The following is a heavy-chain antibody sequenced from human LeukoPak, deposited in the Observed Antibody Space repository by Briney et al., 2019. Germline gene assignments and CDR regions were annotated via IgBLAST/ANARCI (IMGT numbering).Heavy chain of an antibody. CDR1: GGSISSSSYY. D-gene: IGHD2-21*02. J-gene: IGHJ4*02. V-gene: IGHV4-39*07. CDR3: ASAYCGGDCYSLYYFDY. Sequence: PSETLSLTCTVSGGSISSSSYYWGWIRQPPGKGLEWIGSIYYSGSTYYNPSLKSRVTISVDTSKNQFSLKLSSVTAADTAVYYCASAYCGGDCYSLYYFDYWGQGTLVTVSS. CDR2: IYYSGST.